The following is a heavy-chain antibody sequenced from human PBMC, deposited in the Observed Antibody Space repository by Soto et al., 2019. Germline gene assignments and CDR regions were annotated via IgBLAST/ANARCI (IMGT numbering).Heavy chain of an antibody. CDR1: GFTFSSYA. J-gene: IGHJ3*01. CDR3: AKRLSSRDWYTTFDV. V-gene: IGHV3-23*01. CDR2: ISGSSDNT. D-gene: IGHD2-2*01. Sequence: PGGSLRLSCAASGFTFSSYAITWVRQAPGKGLEWVSVISGSSDNTYYADSVKGRFTISRDDSKDTVYLQMNSLRAEDTAVYYCAKRLSSRDWYTTFDVWGQGTMVTVSS.